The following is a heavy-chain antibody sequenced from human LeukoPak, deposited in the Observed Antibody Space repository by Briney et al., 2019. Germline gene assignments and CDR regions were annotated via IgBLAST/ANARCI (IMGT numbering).Heavy chain of an antibody. Sequence: PSETLSLTCTVSGGSIISTTYYWGWLRQPPGEGLEWIGWIDYSGSTYYNPSLKSRVTISVDTSTNQFSLNLSSVTAADTAVYSCARASGSSWYERRLHAYYYYMDVWGKGTTVTVSS. CDR2: IDYSGST. CDR1: GGSIISTTYY. D-gene: IGHD6-13*01. J-gene: IGHJ6*03. CDR3: ARASGSSWYERRLHAYYYYMDV. V-gene: IGHV4-39*07.